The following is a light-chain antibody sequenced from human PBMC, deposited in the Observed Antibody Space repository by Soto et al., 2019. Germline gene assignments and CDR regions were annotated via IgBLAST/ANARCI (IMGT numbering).Light chain of an antibody. CDR2: EVS. CDR1: SSDVGSYNL. J-gene: IGLJ1*01. V-gene: IGLV2-23*02. CDR3: CSYAGSSTFPYV. Sequence: SVLTQPASVSGSPGQSITISCTGTSSDVGSYNLVSWYQHHPGKAPKLMIYEVSKRPSGVSNRFSGSKSGNTASLTISGLQDEDEADYYCCSYAGSSTFPYVFGTGTKVTVL.